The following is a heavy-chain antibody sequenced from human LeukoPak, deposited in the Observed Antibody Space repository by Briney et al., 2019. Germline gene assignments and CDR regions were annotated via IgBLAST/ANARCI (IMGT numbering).Heavy chain of an antibody. CDR2: IYSSGST. CDR1: GFTVSTNY. Sequence: GGSLRLSCTVSGFTVSTNYMTWVRQAPGKGLEWVSVIYSSGSTYYADSVKGRFTISRDNSKNTVYLQMNSLRAEDTAVYYCARVRGGELSTYVIYWGQGTLVTVSS. D-gene: IGHD1-7*01. CDR3: ARVRGGELSTYVIY. V-gene: IGHV3-53*01. J-gene: IGHJ4*02.